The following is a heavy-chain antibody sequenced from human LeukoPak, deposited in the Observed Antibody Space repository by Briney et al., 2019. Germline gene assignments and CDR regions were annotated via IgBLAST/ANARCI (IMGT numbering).Heavy chain of an antibody. CDR1: GGTFSSYA. J-gene: IGHJ4*02. D-gene: IGHD3-9*01. V-gene: IGHV1-69*01. CDR3: ARETSYYDILTGYFYYFDY. CDR2: IIPIFGTA. Sequence: SVKVSCKASGGTFSSYAISWARQAPGQGLEWMGGIIPIFGTANYAQKFQGRVTITADESTSTAYMELSSLRSEDTAVYYCARETSYYDILTGYFYYFDYWGQGTLVTVSS.